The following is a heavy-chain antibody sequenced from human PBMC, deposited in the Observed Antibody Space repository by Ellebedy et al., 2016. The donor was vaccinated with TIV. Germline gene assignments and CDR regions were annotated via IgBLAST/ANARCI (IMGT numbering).Heavy chain of an antibody. CDR1: GFSFSTHA. CDR3: AKTLISMKVVVITPYFDN. CDR2: ISYDGSKK. J-gene: IGHJ4*02. D-gene: IGHD3-22*01. V-gene: IGHV3-30*04. Sequence: GESLKISCAAFGFSFSTHALHWVRQAPGKGLEWVALISYDGSKKFYADSGKGRFTISRDNSKNTLYLQMNSLRAEDTAVYYCAKTLISMKVVVITPYFDNWGQGTLVTVSS.